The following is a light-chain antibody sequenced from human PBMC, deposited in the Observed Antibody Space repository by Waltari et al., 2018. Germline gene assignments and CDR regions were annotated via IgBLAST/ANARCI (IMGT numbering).Light chain of an antibody. V-gene: IGKV3-20*01. CDR1: QRLTKNY. CDR3: QNHERLPAT. J-gene: IGKJ1*01. CDR2: GAS. Sequence: VLTQSPGTLSLSPGERATLSCRASQRLTKNYLAWYQQKPGQAPRLLIYGASSRAAGIPDRFSGSGSGTDFTLTISRLEPEDFAVYYCQNHERLPATFGQGTKVEIK.